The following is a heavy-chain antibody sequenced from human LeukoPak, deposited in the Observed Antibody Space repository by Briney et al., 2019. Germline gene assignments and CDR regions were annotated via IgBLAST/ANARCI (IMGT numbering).Heavy chain of an antibody. D-gene: IGHD5-18*01. J-gene: IGHJ6*02. CDR3: AREDTAMVTYYYYGMDV. Sequence: GGSLRLSCAASGFIFSNYGMSWVRQAPGKGLEWVSSISFSSTHIYYADSIQGRFTISRDNAENSLYLQMNSLRAEDTAVYYCAREDTAMVTYYYYGMDVWGQGTTVTVSS. CDR2: ISFSSTHI. V-gene: IGHV3-21*06. CDR1: GFIFSNYG.